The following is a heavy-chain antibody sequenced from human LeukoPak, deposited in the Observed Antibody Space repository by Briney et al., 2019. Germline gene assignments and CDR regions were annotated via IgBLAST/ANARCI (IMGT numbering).Heavy chain of an antibody. Sequence: GGSLRLSCAASGFTFSSYAMHWVRQAPGKGLERVAVISYDGSNKFYADSVKGRFTLSRDNSKNTLYLQMNSLRIEDTAVDYCGRGSVGFGELNYWGQGTLVTVSS. D-gene: IGHD3-10*01. J-gene: IGHJ4*02. CDR1: GFTFSSYA. CDR2: ISYDGSNK. CDR3: GRGSVGFGELNY. V-gene: IGHV3-30-3*01.